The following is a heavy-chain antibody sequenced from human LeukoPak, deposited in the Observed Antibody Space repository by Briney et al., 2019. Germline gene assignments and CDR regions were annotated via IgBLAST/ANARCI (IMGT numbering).Heavy chain of an antibody. CDR1: GFTFSSYS. CDR2: ISSSSSYI. Sequence: GGSLRLSCAASGFTFSSYSMNWVRQAPGKGLEWVSSISSSSSYIYYADSVKGRFTISRDNAKNSLSLQMNSLRAGDTAVYYCATIVTATGTVYWGQGTLVTVSS. V-gene: IGHV3-21*01. CDR3: ATIVTATGTVY. J-gene: IGHJ4*02. D-gene: IGHD6-13*01.